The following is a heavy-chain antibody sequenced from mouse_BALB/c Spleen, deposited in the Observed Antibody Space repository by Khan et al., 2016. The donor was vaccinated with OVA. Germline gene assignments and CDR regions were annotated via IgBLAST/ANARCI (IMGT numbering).Heavy chain of an antibody. Sequence: VQLKESGPGLVKPSQSLSLTCTVTGYSITSEYTWNWIRQFPGNKLEWMGFISYSGNTRYNPSLKSRISITRDNSKNQFFLQLNSVTSEDTATYYCARKDYYDYDPFPYWGQGTLVTVSA. CDR1: GYSITSEYT. CDR2: ISYSGNT. D-gene: IGHD2-4*01. V-gene: IGHV3-2*02. J-gene: IGHJ3*01. CDR3: ARKDYYDYDPFPY.